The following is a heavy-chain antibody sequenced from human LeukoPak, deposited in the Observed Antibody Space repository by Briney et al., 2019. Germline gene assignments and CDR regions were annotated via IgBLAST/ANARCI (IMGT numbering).Heavy chain of an antibody. CDR2: IYSGGST. CDR3: ARDVYCGGDCSYFDS. J-gene: IGHJ4*02. V-gene: IGHV4-59*01. CDR1: GGSLSSYY. Sequence: PSETLSLTCTVSGGSLSSYYWSWTRQPPGKGLEWIGYIYSGGSTNYNPSLRSRVTLSLDTSRNQFSLKLTSVTAADTAVYYCARDVYCGGDCSYFDSWGQGTLVTVSS. D-gene: IGHD2-21*02.